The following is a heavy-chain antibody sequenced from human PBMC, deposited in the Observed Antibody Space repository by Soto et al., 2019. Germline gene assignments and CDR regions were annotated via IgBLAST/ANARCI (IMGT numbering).Heavy chain of an antibody. J-gene: IGHJ4*02. V-gene: IGHV3-23*01. CDR1: GFTFSNYA. CDR2: VSGSGGST. D-gene: IGHD5-18*01. Sequence: GGSLRLSCAASGFTFSNYAMNWVRQAPGKGLEWVSGVSGSGGSTIYADAVKGRFTISRDNSKNTLYLQMNSLRAEDTAVYYCAKDRWDTTMTYYFDYWGQGALVTVS. CDR3: AKDRWDTTMTYYFDY.